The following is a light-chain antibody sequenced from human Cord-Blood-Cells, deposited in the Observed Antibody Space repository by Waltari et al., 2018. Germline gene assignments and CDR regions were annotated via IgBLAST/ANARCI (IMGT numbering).Light chain of an antibody. CDR3: QQYYSYPMYT. CDR1: QGISSY. Sequence: AIRMTQSPSSLYASTGDRVTITCRASQGISSYLAWYQQKPGKVPKLLIYAASTLQSGVPSRFSGSGSGTDFTLTISCPQSEDFATYYCQQYYSYPMYTFGQGTKLEIK. J-gene: IGKJ2*01. CDR2: AAS. V-gene: IGKV1-8*01.